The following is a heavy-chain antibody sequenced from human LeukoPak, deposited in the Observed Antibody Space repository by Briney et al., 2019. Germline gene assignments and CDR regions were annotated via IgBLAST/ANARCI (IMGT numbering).Heavy chain of an antibody. CDR1: GGSISSYY. V-gene: IGHV4-59*01. Sequence: SETLSLTCTVSGGSISSYYWSWIRQPPGKGLEWIGYIYYSGSTNYNPSLKSRVTISVDTSKNQFSLKLSSVTAADTAVYYCARSRAGWKDAFDIWGQGTMFTVSS. CDR3: ARSRAGWKDAFDI. CDR2: IYYSGST. D-gene: IGHD1-1*01. J-gene: IGHJ3*02.